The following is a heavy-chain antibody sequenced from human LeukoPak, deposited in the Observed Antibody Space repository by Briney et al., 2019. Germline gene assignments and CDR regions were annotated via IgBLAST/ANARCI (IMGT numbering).Heavy chain of an antibody. D-gene: IGHD3-3*01. V-gene: IGHV1-18*01. CDR2: ISAYNGNT. CDR1: GYTFTSYG. CDR3: AGSITIFGVVITNYYMDV. Sequence: ASVKVSCKASGYTFTSYGISWVRQAPGQGLEWMGWISAYNGNTNYAQKLQGRVTMTTDTSTSTAYMELRSLRSDDTAVYYCAGSITIFGVVITNYYMDVWGKGTTVTLSS. J-gene: IGHJ6*03.